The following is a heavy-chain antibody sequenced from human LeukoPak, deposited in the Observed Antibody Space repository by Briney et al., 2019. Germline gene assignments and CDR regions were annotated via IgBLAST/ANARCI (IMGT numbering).Heavy chain of an antibody. V-gene: IGHV4-59*12. D-gene: IGHD3-22*01. Sequence: SETLSLTCTVSGVSITDYYWSWIRQPPGKGLEWIAYIFHTGDTRYNPSLKSRITISVDTSKNQFSLKLSSVTAADTAVYYCARGRIHYDSSEDYYFDYWGQGTLVTVSS. J-gene: IGHJ4*02. CDR3: ARGRIHYDSSEDYYFDY. CDR2: IFHTGDT. CDR1: GVSITDYY.